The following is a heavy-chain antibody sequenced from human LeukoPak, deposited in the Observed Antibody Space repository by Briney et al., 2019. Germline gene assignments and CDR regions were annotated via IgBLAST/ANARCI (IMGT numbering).Heavy chain of an antibody. V-gene: IGHV1-18*01. CDR1: GYTFTNFG. CDR2: MSAYSGDT. Sequence: ASLKVSCKASGYTFTNFGITWVRQAPGQGLEWMGWMSAYSGDTNYVEKLQGRVTMTTDTSTSTAYLELRSLRSDDTAVYYCARGPAYYYGSGKSEYWGQGTQVTVSS. CDR3: ARGPAYYYGSGKSEY. D-gene: IGHD3-10*01. J-gene: IGHJ4*02.